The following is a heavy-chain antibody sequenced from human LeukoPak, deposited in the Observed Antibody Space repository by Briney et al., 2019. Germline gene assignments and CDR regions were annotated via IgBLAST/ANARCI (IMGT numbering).Heavy chain of an antibody. Sequence: GGSLRLSCAASGFTFSRYWMHWVRQAPGKGLVWVSRINGDGSTTSYADSVKGGFTISRDNAKNTLYLQMNSLRAEDTAVYYCVTGNYYDSRGYYTFGHWGQGTLVTVSS. CDR1: GFTFSRYW. V-gene: IGHV3-74*01. CDR2: INGDGSTT. D-gene: IGHD3-22*01. J-gene: IGHJ1*01. CDR3: VTGNYYDSRGYYTFGH.